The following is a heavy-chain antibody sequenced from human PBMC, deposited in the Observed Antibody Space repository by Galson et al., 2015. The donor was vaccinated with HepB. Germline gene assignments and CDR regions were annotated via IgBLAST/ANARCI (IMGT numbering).Heavy chain of an antibody. Sequence: QSGAEVKKPGESLRISCKGSGYSFTSYWISWVRQMPGKGLEWMGRIDPSDSYTNYSPSFQGHVTISADKSISTAYLQWSSLKASDTAMYYCARVFPRKQWLTRGVKDYWGQGTLVTVSS. V-gene: IGHV5-10-1*01. CDR2: IDPSDSYT. D-gene: IGHD6-19*01. J-gene: IGHJ4*02. CDR3: ARVFPRKQWLTRGVKDY. CDR1: GYSFTSYW.